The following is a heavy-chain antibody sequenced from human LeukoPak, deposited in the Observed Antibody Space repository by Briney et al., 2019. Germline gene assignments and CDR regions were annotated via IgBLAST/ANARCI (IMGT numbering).Heavy chain of an antibody. CDR3: ARVSVGRWLQFRRFDY. Sequence: SETLSLTCAVYGGSFSGYYWSWLRQPPGKGLEWIGEINHSGSTNYNPSLKSRVTISVDTSKNQFSLKLSSVTAADTAVYYCARVSVGRWLQFRRFDYWGQGTLVTVSS. D-gene: IGHD5-24*01. CDR2: INHSGST. V-gene: IGHV4-34*01. J-gene: IGHJ4*02. CDR1: GGSFSGYY.